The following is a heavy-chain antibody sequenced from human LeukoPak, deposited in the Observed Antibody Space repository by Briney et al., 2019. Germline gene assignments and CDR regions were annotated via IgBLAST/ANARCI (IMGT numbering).Heavy chain of an antibody. Sequence: GGSLRLSCTASGFTFRSYAMHWVRQAPGKGLEYVSAISRNGVDTFYANSVEGRFTISRDNSKNTLFLQMGSLRAEDMAVYYCARVGDFASPTNDFWGQGTLVTVSS. D-gene: IGHD2-21*02. CDR3: ARVGDFASPTNDF. J-gene: IGHJ4*02. CDR2: ISRNGVDT. V-gene: IGHV3-64*01. CDR1: GFTFRSYA.